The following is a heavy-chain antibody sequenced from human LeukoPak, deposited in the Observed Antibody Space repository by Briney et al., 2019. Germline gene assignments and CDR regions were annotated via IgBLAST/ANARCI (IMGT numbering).Heavy chain of an antibody. CDR2: IYPGDSDT. J-gene: IGHJ4*02. D-gene: IGHD1-26*01. V-gene: IGHV5-51*01. Sequence: GWIRRPPGKGLEWMGIIYPGDSDTRYSPSFQGQVTISADKSISTAYLQWSSLKASDTAMYYCARRAEYGSHVDYWGQGILVTVSS. CDR3: ARRAEYGSHVDY.